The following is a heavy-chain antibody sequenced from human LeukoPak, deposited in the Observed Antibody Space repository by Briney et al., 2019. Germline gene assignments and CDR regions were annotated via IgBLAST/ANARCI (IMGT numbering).Heavy chain of an antibody. CDR1: GFTFDDYA. V-gene: IGHV3-9*01. CDR2: IRWNSGSI. D-gene: IGHD3-22*01. Sequence: GRSLRLSCAASGFTFDDYAMHWVRKAPGKGLEWVSGIRWNSGSIGYADSVKGRFTISRDNSKNTLYLQMNSLRAEDTAVYYCAKDGPSSFYYDSSGYNCFDYWGQGTLVTVSS. J-gene: IGHJ4*02. CDR3: AKDGPSSFYYDSSGYNCFDY.